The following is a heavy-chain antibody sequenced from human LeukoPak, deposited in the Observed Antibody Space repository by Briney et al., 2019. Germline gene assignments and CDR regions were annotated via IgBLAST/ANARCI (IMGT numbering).Heavy chain of an antibody. Sequence: GGSLRLSCAASGFTFSSYSMNWVRQAPGKGLEWVSSISSSSSYIYYADSVKGRFTISRDNAKNSLYLQMNSLRAEDTAVYYCARDIIGISGAFDIWGQGTMVTVSS. CDR1: GFTFSSYS. J-gene: IGHJ3*02. V-gene: IGHV3-21*01. D-gene: IGHD2/OR15-2a*01. CDR2: ISSSSSYI. CDR3: ARDIIGISGAFDI.